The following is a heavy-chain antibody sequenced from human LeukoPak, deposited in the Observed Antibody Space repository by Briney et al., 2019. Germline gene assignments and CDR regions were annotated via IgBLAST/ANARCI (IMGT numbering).Heavy chain of an antibody. Sequence: PGGSLRLSCAASGFTFSNVWVSWVRQAPGKGLEWVANIKQDGSEKNYVDSVKGRFTISRDNAKNSLYLQMNSLRVEDTAVYYCGRYGQAPIDWGQGTLVTVSS. CDR1: GFTFSNVW. J-gene: IGHJ4*02. CDR3: GRYGQAPID. D-gene: IGHD3-10*01. V-gene: IGHV3-7*03. CDR2: IKQDGSEK.